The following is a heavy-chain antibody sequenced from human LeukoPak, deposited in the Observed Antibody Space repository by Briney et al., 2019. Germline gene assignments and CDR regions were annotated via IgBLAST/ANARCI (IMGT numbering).Heavy chain of an antibody. CDR3: VRDNYGVDY. CDR1: GFTFSRYW. D-gene: IGHD3-10*01. J-gene: IGHJ4*02. V-gene: IGHV3-74*03. Sequence: GGSLRLSXAASGFTFSRYWMQWVRQAPGQGLVWLSHINSDGSSTTYADSVRGRFTTSRDNAKNTLYLQMNSLRAEDTALYYCVRDNYGVDYWGQGTLVTVSS. CDR2: INSDGSST.